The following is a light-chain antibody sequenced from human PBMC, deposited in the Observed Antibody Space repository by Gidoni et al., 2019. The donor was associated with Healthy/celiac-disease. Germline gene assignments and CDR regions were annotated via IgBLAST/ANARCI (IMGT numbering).Light chain of an antibody. J-gene: IGKJ4*01. CDR1: QPVSSSY. V-gene: IGKV3-20*01. CDR2: GAS. CDR3: QQYGSSRVT. Sequence: EVVLTHSPGTLSLSPEERATLSCRASQPVSSSYLAWYQQKPGQATRLLIYGASSRATGIPDRCSGSGSGTDFTLTISRLEPEDFALYYCQQYGSSRVTFGGGTKVEIK.